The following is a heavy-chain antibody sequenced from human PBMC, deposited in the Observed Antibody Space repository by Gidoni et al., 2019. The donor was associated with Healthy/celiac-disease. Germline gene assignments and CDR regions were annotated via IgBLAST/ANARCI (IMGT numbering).Heavy chain of an antibody. V-gene: IGHV3-30*18. CDR2: ISYDGSNK. J-gene: IGHJ4*02. CDR1: GFTVSSYG. Sequence: QVQLVESGGGVVQPGRSLRLSGAGSGFTVSSYGMHWVRQAPGKGLECVAVISYDGSNKYYADSVKGRFTISRDNSKNTLSLQMNSLRAEYTAVYYCANAGGSSGYDESDYWGQGTLVTVSS. CDR3: ANAGGSSGYDESDY. D-gene: IGHD3-22*01.